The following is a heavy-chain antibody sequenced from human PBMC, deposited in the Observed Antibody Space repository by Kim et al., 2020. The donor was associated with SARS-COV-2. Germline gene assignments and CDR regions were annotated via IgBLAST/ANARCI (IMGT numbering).Heavy chain of an antibody. D-gene: IGHD6-13*01. J-gene: IGHJ4*02. CDR2: INPSGGST. CDR3: ARGRKNGSSWTGFFGY. CDR1: GYTFTSYY. V-gene: IGHV1-46*01. Sequence: ASVKVSCKASGYTFTSYYMHWVRQAPGQGLEWMGIINPSGGSTSYAQKFQGRVTITRDTSTSTVHMELSSLRSEDTAVYYCARGRKNGSSWTGFFGYWGQGTLVTVSS.